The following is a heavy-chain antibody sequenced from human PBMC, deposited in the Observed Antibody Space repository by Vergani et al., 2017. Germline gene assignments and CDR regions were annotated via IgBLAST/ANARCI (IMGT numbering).Heavy chain of an antibody. CDR3: ARDLLVVVAATRAYYYYYMDV. CDR2: ISSSSSTI. D-gene: IGHD2-15*01. V-gene: IGHV3-48*04. CDR1: GFTFSSYS. Sequence: EVQLLESGGGLVQPGGSLRLSCAASGFTFSSYSMNWVRQAPGKGLEWVSYISSSSSTIYYADSVKGRFTISRDNAKNSLYLQMNSLRAEDTAVYYCARDLLVVVAATRAYYYYYMDVWGEGTTVTVSS. J-gene: IGHJ6*03.